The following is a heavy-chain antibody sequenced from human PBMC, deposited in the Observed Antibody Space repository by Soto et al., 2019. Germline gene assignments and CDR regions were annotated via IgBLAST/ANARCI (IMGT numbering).Heavy chain of an antibody. CDR2: IYYSGST. J-gene: IGHJ6*03. D-gene: IGHD3-3*01. V-gene: IGHV4-59*08. Sequence: SETLSLTCTVSGGSISIYYWSWIRQPPGKGLEWIGYIYYSGSTNYNPSLKSRVTISVDTSKNQFSLKLSSVTAADTAVYYCARHVTHYDFWSGYPSYMDVWGKGTTVTVSS. CDR3: ARHVTHYDFWSGYPSYMDV. CDR1: GGSISIYY.